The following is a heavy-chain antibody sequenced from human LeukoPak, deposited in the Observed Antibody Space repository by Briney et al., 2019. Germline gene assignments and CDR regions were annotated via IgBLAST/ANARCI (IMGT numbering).Heavy chain of an antibody. J-gene: IGHJ4*02. V-gene: IGHV3-66*01. D-gene: IGHD4-23*01. CDR1: GFTVSTNY. Sequence: GGSLRLSCTASGFTVSTNYMSWVRQAPGKGLEWVSLIYSGDNTYYADSVKGRFTISRDNSKNTLYLQMNSLRAEDTAVYYCGGITRYYFDYWGQGTLVTVSS. CDR2: IYSGDNT. CDR3: GGITRYYFDY.